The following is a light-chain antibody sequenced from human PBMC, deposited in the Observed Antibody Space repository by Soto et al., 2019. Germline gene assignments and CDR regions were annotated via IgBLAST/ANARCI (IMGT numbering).Light chain of an antibody. CDR1: QSVGRN. CDR3: QQYSSGPPLT. V-gene: IGKV3-15*01. Sequence: EIVLTQSPAILSVSPGERVTLSCMGSQSVGRNLAWYHQQPGQAHRLLIYDASSRATGVPARFSGSGSGTEFTLTISRLQSEDFAVYYCQQYSSGPPLTFGGGTKVDIK. CDR2: DAS. J-gene: IGKJ4*01.